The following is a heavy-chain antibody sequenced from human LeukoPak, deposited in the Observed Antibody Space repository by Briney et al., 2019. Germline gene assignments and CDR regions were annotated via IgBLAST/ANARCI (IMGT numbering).Heavy chain of an antibody. Sequence: ASVKVSCKASGYTFTSYGISWVRQAPGQGLEWMGWISAYNGNTNYAQKLQGRVTMTTDTSTSTAYMELRSLRSDDTAVYYCARISIFGPMGSWFDPWGQGTLVTVSS. CDR3: ARISIFGPMGSWFDP. D-gene: IGHD3-3*01. J-gene: IGHJ5*02. V-gene: IGHV1-18*01. CDR1: GYTFTSYG. CDR2: ISAYNGNT.